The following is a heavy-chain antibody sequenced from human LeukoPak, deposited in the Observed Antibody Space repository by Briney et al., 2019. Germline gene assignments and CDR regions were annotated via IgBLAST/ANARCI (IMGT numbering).Heavy chain of an antibody. V-gene: IGHV4-59*01. CDR1: GDSISSYY. Sequence: SETLSLTCTVSGDSISSYYWSWIRQPPGKGLQWIGYIYYSGSTTYNPSLKSRVTISVDTSKNQFSLRLSSVTAADTAVYYCAREGGYGSGFLAYWGQGALVTVSS. D-gene: IGHD3-10*01. J-gene: IGHJ4*02. CDR2: IYYSGST. CDR3: AREGGYGSGFLAY.